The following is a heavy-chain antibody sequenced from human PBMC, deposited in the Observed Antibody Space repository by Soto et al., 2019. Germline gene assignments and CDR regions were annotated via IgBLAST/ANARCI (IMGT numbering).Heavy chain of an antibody. CDR1: GGTFSSYA. J-gene: IGHJ6*02. D-gene: IGHD3-10*01. CDR2: IIPIFGTA. V-gene: IGHV1-69*12. CDR3: ASDPVYYYGSGSYYNVPALDGMDV. Sequence: QVQLVQSGAEVKKPGSSVKVSCKASGGTFSSYAISWVRQAPGQGLEWMGGIIPIFGTANYAQKFQGRVTITADESTGTAYMELSSLRSEDTAVYYCASDPVYYYGSGSYYNVPALDGMDVWGQGTTVTVSS.